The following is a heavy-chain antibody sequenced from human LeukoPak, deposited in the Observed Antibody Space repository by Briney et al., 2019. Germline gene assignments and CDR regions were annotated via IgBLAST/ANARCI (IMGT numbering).Heavy chain of an antibody. V-gene: IGHV1-58*02. D-gene: IGHD6-19*01. CDR1: GFTFTSSA. CDR2: IVVGSGNT. J-gene: IGHJ4*02. Sequence: SVNVSCKASGFTFTSSAMQWVRQARGQRLEWIGWIVVGSGNTNYAQKFQERVTITRDMSTSTAYMELSSLRSEDTAVYYCAASYSSGWYEGDYWGQGTLVTVSS. CDR3: AASYSSGWYEGDY.